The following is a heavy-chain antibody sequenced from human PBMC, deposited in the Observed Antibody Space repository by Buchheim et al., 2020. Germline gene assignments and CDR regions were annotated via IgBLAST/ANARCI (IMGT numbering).Heavy chain of an antibody. CDR3: ANPPRFSGWYGNWYYFDY. V-gene: IGHV3-74*01. CDR1: GFTFSSYW. Sequence: EVQLVESGGGLVQPGGSLRLSCAASGFTFSSYWMHWVRQAPGKGLVWVSRINSDGSSTSYADSVKGRFTISRDTSKNTLYLQMNSLRAEDTAVYYCANPPRFSGWYGNWYYFDYWGQGTL. J-gene: IGHJ4*02. D-gene: IGHD6-19*01. CDR2: INSDGSST.